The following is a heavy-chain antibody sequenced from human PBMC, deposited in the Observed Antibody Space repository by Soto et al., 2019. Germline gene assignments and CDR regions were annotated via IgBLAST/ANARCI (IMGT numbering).Heavy chain of an antibody. CDR1: GFTFSSYG. V-gene: IGHV3-23*01. J-gene: IGHJ3*02. D-gene: IGHD3-16*01. CDR2: ISGSGGST. CDR3: AKDWVLFDI. Sequence: EVQLLESGGGLVQPGGSLRLSCAASGFTFSSYGMSWVRQVPGKGLEWVSVISGSGGSTYYADSVKGRFTISRDNSKNTLYLQMNSLRAEDTVVYYCAKDWVLFDIWGQGTMVIVSA.